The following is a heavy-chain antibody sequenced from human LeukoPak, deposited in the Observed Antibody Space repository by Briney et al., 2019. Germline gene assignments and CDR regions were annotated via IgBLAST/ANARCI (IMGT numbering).Heavy chain of an antibody. CDR1: GFTFSSYG. Sequence: GGSLRLSCAASGFTFSSYGMHWVRQAPGKGLEWVAFIRYDGSNKYYADSVKGRFTISRDNSKNTLYLQMNSLRAEDTAVYYCAKDHGIVVVPAAPGAFDIWGQGTMVTVSS. J-gene: IGHJ3*02. CDR2: IRYDGSNK. D-gene: IGHD2-2*01. V-gene: IGHV3-30*02. CDR3: AKDHGIVVVPAAPGAFDI.